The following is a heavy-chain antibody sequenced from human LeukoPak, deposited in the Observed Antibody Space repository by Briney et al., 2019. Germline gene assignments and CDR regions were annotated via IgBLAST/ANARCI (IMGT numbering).Heavy chain of an antibody. D-gene: IGHD4-17*01. Sequence: AGGSLRLSCAASGFTFSSFGMHWVRQAPGKGLEWVAFILYDGSNQYYADSVKGRFSISRDNSKNTLYLQKNSLRPEDTAVYYCARDWSTVNAIDYWGQGTLVTVSS. CDR1: GFTFSSFG. J-gene: IGHJ4*02. CDR2: ILYDGSNQ. CDR3: ARDWSTVNAIDY. V-gene: IGHV3-30*02.